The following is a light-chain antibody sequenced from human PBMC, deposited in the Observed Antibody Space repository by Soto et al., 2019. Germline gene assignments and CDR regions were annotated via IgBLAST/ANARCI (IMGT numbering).Light chain of an antibody. Sequence: EIVMTQSPATLSVSPGERATLSCRASQSVSSNLAWYQQKPGPAPRLLIYGAFTRATGIPARFSGSGSGTEFTLTISSLQSEDFAVYYCQQYNNWPPYTFGQGTKLEIK. CDR3: QQYNNWPPYT. CDR1: QSVSSN. V-gene: IGKV3-15*01. J-gene: IGKJ2*01. CDR2: GAF.